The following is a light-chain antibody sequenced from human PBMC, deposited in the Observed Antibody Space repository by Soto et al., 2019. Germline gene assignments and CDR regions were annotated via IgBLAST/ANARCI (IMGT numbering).Light chain of an antibody. Sequence: QSVLTQPPSVSGAPGQRVTISCTGSTSNIGAGYHVHWYQQLPGTAPKLLIYDDNNRPSGVPDRFSGSKSGTSASLAITGLQAEDEADYYCQSYDTSLIGTNVFGTGTTLTVL. CDR3: QSYDTSLIGTNV. CDR2: DDN. V-gene: IGLV1-40*01. CDR1: TSNIGAGYH. J-gene: IGLJ1*01.